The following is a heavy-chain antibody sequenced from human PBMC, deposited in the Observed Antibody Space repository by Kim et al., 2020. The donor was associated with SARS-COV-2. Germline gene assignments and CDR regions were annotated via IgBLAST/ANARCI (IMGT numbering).Heavy chain of an antibody. V-gene: IGHV3-48*03. Sequence: GGSLRLSCAASGFTFSSYEMNWVRQAPGKGLEWVSYISSSGSTIYYADSVKGRFTISRDNAKNSLYLQMNSLRAEDTAVYYCARGQTSGLYYYYYGMDVWGQGTTVTVS. CDR2: ISSSGSTI. J-gene: IGHJ6*02. D-gene: IGHD3-10*01. CDR1: GFTFSSYE. CDR3: ARGQTSGLYYYYYGMDV.